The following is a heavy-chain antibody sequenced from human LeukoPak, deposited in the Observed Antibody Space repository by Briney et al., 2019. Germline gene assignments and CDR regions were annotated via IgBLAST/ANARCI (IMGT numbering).Heavy chain of an antibody. J-gene: IGHJ3*02. V-gene: IGHV3-23*01. D-gene: IGHD3-16*01. CDR3: AKDQGGAFDI. CDR2: ISGSGGST. CDR1: GFTFSSYA. Sequence: GASLRLSCAASGFTFSSYAMSWVRQAPGKGLEWVSAISGSGGSTYYADSVKGRFTISRGNSKNTLYLQMNSLRAEDTAVYYCAKDQGGAFDIWGQGTMVTVSS.